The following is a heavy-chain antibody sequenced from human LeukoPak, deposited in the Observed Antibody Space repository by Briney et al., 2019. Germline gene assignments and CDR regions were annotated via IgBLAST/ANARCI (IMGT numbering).Heavy chain of an antibody. CDR2: IYYSGSA. CDR1: GGSLNTGSYY. Sequence: PSETLSLTCTVSGGSLNTGSYYWSWLRQPPGKGLEWIGYIYYSGSANYNPSLKSRVTISVNTSKNQFSLKLSSLTAADTAIYYCAREGFYGSGRYFDFWGQGILVTVSS. V-gene: IGHV4-61*01. CDR3: AREGFYGSGRYFDF. D-gene: IGHD3-10*01. J-gene: IGHJ4*02.